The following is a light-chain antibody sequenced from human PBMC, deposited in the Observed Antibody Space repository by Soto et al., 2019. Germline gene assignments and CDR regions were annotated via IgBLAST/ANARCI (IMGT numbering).Light chain of an antibody. CDR3: RQYNTYRT. V-gene: IGKV1-5*03. CDR1: QNTNRW. CDR2: KAS. Sequence: DIQLTQSPSTLSASVGDRVTITCRASQNTNRWLAWYQQKPGRVPKLLIYKASTLESGVPSRFSGSGSGTEFTLTSSSLQPDDFGSFFCRQYNTYRTFGQGTRVDVK. J-gene: IGKJ1*01.